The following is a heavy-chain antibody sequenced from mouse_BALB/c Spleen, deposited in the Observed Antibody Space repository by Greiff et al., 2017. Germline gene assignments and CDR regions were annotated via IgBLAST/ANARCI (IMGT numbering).Heavy chain of an antibody. CDR2: IWSGGST. Sequence: VHLVESGPGLVQPSQSLSITCTVSGFSLTSYGVHWVRQSPGKGLEWLGVIWSGGSTDYNAAFISRLSISKDNSKSQVFFKMNSLQANDTAIYYCARRTAKGGYFDYWGQGTTLTVSS. CDR1: GFSLTSYG. D-gene: IGHD1-2*01. CDR3: ARRTAKGGYFDY. J-gene: IGHJ2*01. V-gene: IGHV2-2*02.